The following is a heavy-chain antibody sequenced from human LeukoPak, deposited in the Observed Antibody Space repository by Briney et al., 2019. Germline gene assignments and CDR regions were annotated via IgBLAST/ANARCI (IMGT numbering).Heavy chain of an antibody. Sequence: ASVKVSCKASGGTFSSYAISWVRQAPGQGLEWMGGIIPIFGTANYAQKFQGRVTITTDESTSTAYMELSSLRSEDTAVYYCARDQVITFGGVIVIDAFDIWGQGTMVTVSS. D-gene: IGHD3-16*02. J-gene: IGHJ3*02. CDR2: IIPIFGTA. V-gene: IGHV1-69*05. CDR1: GGTFSSYA. CDR3: ARDQVITFGGVIVIDAFDI.